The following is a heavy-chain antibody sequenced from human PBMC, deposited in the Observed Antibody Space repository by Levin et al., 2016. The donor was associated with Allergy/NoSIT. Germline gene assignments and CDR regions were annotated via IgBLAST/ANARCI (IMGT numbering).Heavy chain of an antibody. CDR3: AKDRRGNAYDVGDK. J-gene: IGHJ4*02. Sequence: GESLKISCEASGFIFSDYAMSWVRQAPGKGLEWGLEYKGRPSGIADYADSVKGRFSISRDNSINTLYLQMNDLRVDDTAVYYCAKDRRGNAYDVGDKWGQGTLVTVSS. CDR2: KGRPSGIA. CDR1: GFIFSDYA. D-gene: IGHD3-16*01. V-gene: IGHV3-23*01.